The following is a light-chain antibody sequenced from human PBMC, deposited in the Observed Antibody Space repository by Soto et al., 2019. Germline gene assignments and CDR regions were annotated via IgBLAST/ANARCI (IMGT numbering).Light chain of an antibody. CDR3: QQADISQLT. J-gene: IGKJ4*01. CDR1: QPLGAW. Sequence: DIQMTQFPSSVSASVGDRVTITCRASQPLGAWLAWYQQKPGKAPKLLIYATSTLETVVPSRFSGSGSGTQFTLTISSLQPEDFATYYCQQADISQLTFGGGTRVEIK. CDR2: ATS. V-gene: IGKV1-12*01.